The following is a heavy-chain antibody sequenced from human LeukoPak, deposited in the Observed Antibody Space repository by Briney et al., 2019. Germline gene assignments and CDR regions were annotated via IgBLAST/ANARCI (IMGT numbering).Heavy chain of an antibody. CDR1: GFTFDDYA. CDR2: ISRNSVRI. V-gene: IGHV3-9*01. CDR3: ARVAGARGY. J-gene: IGHJ4*02. D-gene: IGHD2-15*01. Sequence: SGGSLRLSCAASGFTFDDYAMHWVRQAPGKGLEWVSGISRNSVRIGYADSVKGRFTISRDNAKNSLYLQMNSLRAEDTAVYYCARVAGARGYWGQGTLVTVSS.